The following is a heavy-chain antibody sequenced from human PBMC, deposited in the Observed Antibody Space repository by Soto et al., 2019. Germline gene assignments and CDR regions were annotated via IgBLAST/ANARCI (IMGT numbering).Heavy chain of an antibody. Sequence: EVQLVESGGGLVQPGGSLRLSCAASGFTFSSYWMNWVRQAPGKGLEGVANVKQDGSEKYYVDSVKGRFTISRDNARNSLYLQMNSLRAEDTAVYYCAGGSGWLVTEWGPGTLVTVSS. CDR3: AGGSGWLVTE. CDR2: VKQDGSEK. V-gene: IGHV3-7*04. D-gene: IGHD6-19*01. CDR1: GFTFSSYW. J-gene: IGHJ4*02.